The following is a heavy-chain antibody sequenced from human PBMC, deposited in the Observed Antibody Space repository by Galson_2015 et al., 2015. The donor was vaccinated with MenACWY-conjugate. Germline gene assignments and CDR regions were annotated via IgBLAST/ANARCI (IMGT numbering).Heavy chain of an antibody. CDR3: ARTLAVTGSTINWFDP. V-gene: IGHV7-4-1*02. D-gene: IGHD6-19*01. J-gene: IGHJ5*02. CDR1: GYTFTRYA. CDR2: INTKTGTP. Sequence: SVKVSCKASGYTFTRYAMNWVRQAPGQGLEWMGWINTKTGTPTYAQGFTGRFVFSLDTSVSAAYLQISSLQAEDTAVYYCARTLAVTGSTINWFDPWGQGTLVTVSS.